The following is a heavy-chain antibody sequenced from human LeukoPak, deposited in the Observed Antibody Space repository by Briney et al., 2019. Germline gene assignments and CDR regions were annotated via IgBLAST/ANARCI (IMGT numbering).Heavy chain of an antibody. CDR2: IKGDESAR. D-gene: IGHD1-26*01. V-gene: IGHV3-7*01. CDR1: GITFNNAW. Sequence: GGSLRLSCAASGITFNNAWMSWVRQAPGKGLEWVANIKGDESARHQADSVKGRFTISRDNAQNSVYLQMSSLRGEDTAVYYCARDVGGSLDYWGQGTLVTVSS. J-gene: IGHJ4*02. CDR3: ARDVGGSLDY.